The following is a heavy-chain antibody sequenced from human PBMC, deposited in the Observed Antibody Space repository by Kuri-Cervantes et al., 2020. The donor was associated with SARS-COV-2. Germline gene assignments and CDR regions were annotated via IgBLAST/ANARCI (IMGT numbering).Heavy chain of an antibody. J-gene: IGHJ5*02. Sequence: GGSLRLSCAASGDIFTDAWMSWVRQAPGKGLEWVSGINWNGGSTGYADSVKGRFTISRDNAKNSLYLQMNSLRAEDTAVYYCARAYYYDSSGYYSNWFDPWGQGTLVTVSS. CDR2: INWNGGST. V-gene: IGHV3-20*04. CDR1: GDIFTDAW. CDR3: ARAYYYDSSGYYSNWFDP. D-gene: IGHD3-22*01.